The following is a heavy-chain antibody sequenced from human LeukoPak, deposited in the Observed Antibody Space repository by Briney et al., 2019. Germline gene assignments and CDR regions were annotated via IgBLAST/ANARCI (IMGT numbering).Heavy chain of an antibody. CDR1: GFTFSSYW. CDR2: IHQDGSIQ. Sequence: GGSLRLSCAASGFTFSSYWMTWVRQAPGRGLEWVANIHQDGSIQFYVDSVKGRFTVSRDNARNLLYLQMNSLRAEDTALYHCARNNGMDVWGQGTTVIVSS. V-gene: IGHV3-7*03. CDR3: ARNNGMDV. J-gene: IGHJ6*02.